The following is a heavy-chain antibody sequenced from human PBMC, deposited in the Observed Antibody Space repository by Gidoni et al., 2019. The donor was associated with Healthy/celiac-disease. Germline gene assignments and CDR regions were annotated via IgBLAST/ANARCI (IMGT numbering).Heavy chain of an antibody. V-gene: IGHV3-48*01. CDR3: ASGGSSTSRDY. CDR2: ISSSSSTI. Sequence: EVQLVESGGGLVQPGGSLRLPCAASGFTFSSYSMNGVRQAPGKGLEWVSYISSSSSTIYYAASVKGRFTISRDNAKNSLYLQMNSLRAEDTAVYYCASGGSSTSRDYWGQGTLVTVSS. CDR1: GFTFSSYS. D-gene: IGHD2-2*01. J-gene: IGHJ4*02.